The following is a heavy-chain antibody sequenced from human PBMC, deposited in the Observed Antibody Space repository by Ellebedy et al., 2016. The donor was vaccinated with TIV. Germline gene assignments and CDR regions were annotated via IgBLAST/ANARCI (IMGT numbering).Heavy chain of an antibody. D-gene: IGHD6-6*01. CDR3: ARDASSYSFDL. CDR1: GYSISSGYY. CDR2: IYHSGTT. V-gene: IGHV4-38-2*02. J-gene: IGHJ2*01. Sequence: MPSETLSLTCTVSGYSISSGYYWVWIRQPPGKGLEWIGSIYHSGTTHYNPSLKSRVTISVDTSKNQYSLKLSSVTAADTAVYYCARDASSYSFDLWGRGTLVTVSS.